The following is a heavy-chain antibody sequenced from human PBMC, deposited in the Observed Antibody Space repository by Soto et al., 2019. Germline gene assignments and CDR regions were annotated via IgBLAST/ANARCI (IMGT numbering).Heavy chain of an antibody. CDR1: GYTFTGYA. Sequence: QVQVVQSGAEEMKPGASVKVSCTASGYTFTGYAIHWVRQAPGQRLEWMGWINAGNGNTKYSQKFQGRVTITRDTSASTAYMELSSLRSEDTAVYYCARAVSVPADFDYWGQGTLVTVSS. J-gene: IGHJ4*02. V-gene: IGHV1-3*05. CDR3: ARAVSVPADFDY. D-gene: IGHD6-19*01. CDR2: INAGNGNT.